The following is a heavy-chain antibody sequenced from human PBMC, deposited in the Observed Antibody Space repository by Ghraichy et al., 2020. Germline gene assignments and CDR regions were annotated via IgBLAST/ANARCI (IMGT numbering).Heavy chain of an antibody. CDR3: AKHIESPPSGMDV. CDR1: GFTFSNAA. Sequence: WGSLRLSCAASGFTFSNAAVNWVRQAPAKGLEGGSRISGSGSSTNYEDSVKGRFTISRDNFKSTLYLQMSSLRDDDTAVYYCAKHIESPPSGMDVWGKGTTVTVSS. CDR2: ISGSGSST. J-gene: IGHJ6*04. V-gene: IGHV3-23*01.